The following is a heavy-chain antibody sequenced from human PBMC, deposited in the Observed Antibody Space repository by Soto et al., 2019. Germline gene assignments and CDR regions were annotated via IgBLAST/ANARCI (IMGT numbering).Heavy chain of an antibody. Sequence: GASVKVSCKASGYTFTSYYMHWVRQAPGQGLEWMGIINPSGGSTSYAQKFQGRVTMTRDTSTSTVYMELSSLRSEDTAVYYCARGAHIVVVTAIRALGYWGQGTLVTVSS. D-gene: IGHD2-21*02. CDR1: GYTFTSYY. V-gene: IGHV1-46*01. J-gene: IGHJ4*02. CDR2: INPSGGST. CDR3: ARGAHIVVVTAIRALGY.